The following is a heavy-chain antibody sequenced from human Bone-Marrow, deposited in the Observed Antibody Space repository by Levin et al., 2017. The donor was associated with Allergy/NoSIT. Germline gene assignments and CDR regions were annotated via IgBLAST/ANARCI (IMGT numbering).Heavy chain of an antibody. CDR2: IGTAGDT. V-gene: IGHV3-13*01. D-gene: IGHD3-10*01. Sequence: RAGGSLRLSCAASGFTFSNYDFHWVRQPIGKGLEWVSAIGTAGDTYYPGSVKGRFTISRENAKNSLYLQMNSLRAGDSAVYYCARAPPSPHYYRWGMDVWGQGTTVTVSS. J-gene: IGHJ6*02. CDR3: ARAPPSPHYYRWGMDV. CDR1: GFTFSNYD.